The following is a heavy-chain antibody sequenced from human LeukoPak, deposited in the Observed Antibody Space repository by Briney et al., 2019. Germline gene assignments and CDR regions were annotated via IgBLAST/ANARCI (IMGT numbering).Heavy chain of an antibody. D-gene: IGHD3-22*01. CDR2: MNPNSGNT. Sequence: ASVKVSCKASGYTFTSYDINWVRQATGQGLEWMGWMNPNSGNTGYAQKFQGRVTMTRNTSISTAYMELSSLRSEDTAVYYCATGASITYYYDSSGYPLDYWGQGTLVTVSS. CDR3: ATGASITYYYDSSGYPLDY. CDR1: GYTFTSYD. J-gene: IGHJ4*02. V-gene: IGHV1-8*01.